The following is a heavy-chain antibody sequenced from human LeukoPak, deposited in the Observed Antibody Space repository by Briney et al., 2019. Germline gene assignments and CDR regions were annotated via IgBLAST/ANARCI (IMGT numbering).Heavy chain of an antibody. D-gene: IGHD2-2*01. J-gene: IGHJ4*02. Sequence: GSLRLSCAASGFTFSNYGMHWVRQAPGKGLEWVLTISGSGVSTYYADSVKGRFTISRDNSRNTLYLHMNSLRAEDTAVYYCAKSTYWSNPYYFDYWGQGTLVTVSS. CDR1: GFTFSNYG. CDR3: AKSTYWSNPYYFDY. CDR2: ISGSGVST. V-gene: IGHV3-23*01.